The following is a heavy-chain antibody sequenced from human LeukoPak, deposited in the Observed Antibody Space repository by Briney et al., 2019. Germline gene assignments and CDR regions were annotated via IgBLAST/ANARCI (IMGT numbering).Heavy chain of an antibody. D-gene: IGHD2-15*01. J-gene: IGHJ4*02. CDR1: GFTFSYYY. Sequence: GGSLRLSCAASGFTFSYYYMHWVRQVPGKGLVWVSHIESDGRTTSYADSVKGRFTISRDNAKNTVYLQMNSLRVDDTAVYYCARENRYCTGGNCYETLDYWGQGTLVTVFS. CDR2: IESDGRTT. CDR3: ARENRYCTGGNCYETLDY. V-gene: IGHV3-74*01.